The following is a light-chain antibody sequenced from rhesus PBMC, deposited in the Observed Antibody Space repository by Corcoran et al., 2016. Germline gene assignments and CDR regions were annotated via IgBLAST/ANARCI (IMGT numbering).Light chain of an antibody. CDR3: CSYTTSSTYI. J-gene: IGLJ1*01. Sequence: QAAPTQPPSVSGSPGQSVTFSCTGTSSDVGGYNYVSWYQQHPGKAPKLMIYGVSKRPSGVSDRFSGTKSGNTASLTISGLQAEDEADYYCCSYTTSSTYIFGAGTRLTVL. CDR1: SSDVGGYNY. CDR2: GVS. V-gene: IGLV2S7*01.